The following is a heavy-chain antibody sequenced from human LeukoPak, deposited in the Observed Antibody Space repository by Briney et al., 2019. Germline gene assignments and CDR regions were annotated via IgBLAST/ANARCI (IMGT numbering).Heavy chain of an antibody. D-gene: IGHD3-22*01. J-gene: IGHJ4*02. V-gene: IGHV4-34*01. CDR1: GGSFSGYY. CDR3: ARGNYYDSSGSDY. Sequence: SETLSLTCAVYGGSFSGYYWSWIRQPPGKGLEWIGEINHRGSTNYNPSLKSRVTISVDTSKNQFSLKLSSVTAADTAVYYCARGNYYDSSGSDYWGQGTLVTVSS. CDR2: INHRGST.